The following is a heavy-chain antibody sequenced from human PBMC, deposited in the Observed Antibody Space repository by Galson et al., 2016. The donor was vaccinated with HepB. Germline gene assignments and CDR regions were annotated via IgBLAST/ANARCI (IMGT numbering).Heavy chain of an antibody. CDR1: GGTFSTDG. CDR3: SREGCAGDCPKWFDP. J-gene: IGHJ5*01. V-gene: IGHV1-69*13. Sequence: SVKVSCKASGGTFSTDGLSWVRQAPGQGLEWMGGIVPMFGATNYAQKFQDRVTIPADESTNTAYMELSSLRSEDTAIYYCSREGCAGDCPKWFDPWGQGTLVTVSS. D-gene: IGHD2-21*02. CDR2: IVPMFGAT.